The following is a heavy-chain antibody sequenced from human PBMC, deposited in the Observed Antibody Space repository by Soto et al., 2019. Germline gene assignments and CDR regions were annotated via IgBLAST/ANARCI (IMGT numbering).Heavy chain of an antibody. CDR2: IYPSDSDT. J-gene: IGHJ6*02. CDR1: GEMLGRYW. CDR3: ARHRNSGYDCYNYHYELDG. Sequence: GEALQISKSGSGEMLGRYWIAGWRQMPGKGMELMGIIYPSDSDTRYRPSFQGQVTISADKSISSAYLQWSSLKASDTAMYYCARHRNSGYDCYNYHYELDGRGQGTTVT. D-gene: IGHD5-12*01. V-gene: IGHV5-51*01.